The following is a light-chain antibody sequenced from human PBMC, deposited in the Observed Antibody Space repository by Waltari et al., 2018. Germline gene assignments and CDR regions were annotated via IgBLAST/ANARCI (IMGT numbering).Light chain of an antibody. J-gene: IGKJ4*02. V-gene: IGKV2-28*01. CDR3: MQALESPS. CDR2: LGS. Sequence: EIVMTQSPLSLPVTPGEPASISCRSSQSLLHSSGYNYLTWFLQKPGQSPQLLIYLGSIRTSGVPDRFSGSGSGTDFTLKITRVEADDVGFYYCMQALESPSFGGGTKVEIK. CDR1: QSLLHSSGYNY.